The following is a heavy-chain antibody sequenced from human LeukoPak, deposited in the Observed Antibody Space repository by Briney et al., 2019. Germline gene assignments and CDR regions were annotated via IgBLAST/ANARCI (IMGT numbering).Heavy chain of an antibody. CDR1: GFTFSDYY. J-gene: IGHJ3*02. CDR2: ITSNGNSV. V-gene: IGHV3-11*04. CDR3: ARERDGYTHDAFDI. Sequence: GGSLRLSCAASGFTFSDYYMGWIRQAPGKGLEWVSYITSNGNSVYYAASVKGRFTISRDNAKNSLYVQMNSLRAEDTAVYYCARERDGYTHDAFDIWGQGTMVTVSS. D-gene: IGHD5-24*01.